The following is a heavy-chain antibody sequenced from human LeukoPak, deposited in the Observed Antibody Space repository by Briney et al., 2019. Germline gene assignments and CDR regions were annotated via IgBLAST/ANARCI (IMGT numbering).Heavy chain of an antibody. CDR1: GGSISSYY. Sequence: PSETLSLTCTVSGGSISSYYWSWIRQPPGKGLEWIGYIYYSGSTNYNPSLKSRVTISVDTSKNQFSLKLSSVTAADTAVYYCARNAGYDYVWGSYGFFDYWGQGTLVTVSS. J-gene: IGHJ4*02. V-gene: IGHV4-59*01. CDR2: IYYSGST. CDR3: ARNAGYDYVWGSYGFFDY. D-gene: IGHD3-16*01.